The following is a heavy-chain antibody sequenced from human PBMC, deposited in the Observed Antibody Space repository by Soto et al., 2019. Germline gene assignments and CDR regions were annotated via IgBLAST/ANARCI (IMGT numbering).Heavy chain of an antibody. J-gene: IGHJ5*02. CDR1: GYTFTGYY. CDR2: ISAYNGNT. D-gene: IGHD4-4*01. V-gene: IGHV1-18*04. CDR3: ARVTTVTLTRYNWFDP. Sequence: ASVKVSCKASGYTFTGYYMHWVRQAPGQGLEWMGWISAYNGNTNYAQKLQGRVTMTTDTSTSTAYMELRSLRSDDTAVYYCARVTTVTLTRYNWFDPWGQGTLVTVSS.